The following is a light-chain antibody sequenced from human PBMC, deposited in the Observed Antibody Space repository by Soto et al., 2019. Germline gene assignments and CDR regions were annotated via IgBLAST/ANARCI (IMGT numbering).Light chain of an antibody. V-gene: IGKV1-5*01. CDR2: EVF. Sequence: DVQMTQSPATLSASVGDRVIITCRASQNINNWLACHQQKPGRATKVLIYEVFSLESGVPRRFSGSRSGTEFTITISGLQPDDFATYCCQHYNTYPWTFGPGTQVEV. J-gene: IGKJ1*01. CDR1: QNINNW. CDR3: QHYNTYPWT.